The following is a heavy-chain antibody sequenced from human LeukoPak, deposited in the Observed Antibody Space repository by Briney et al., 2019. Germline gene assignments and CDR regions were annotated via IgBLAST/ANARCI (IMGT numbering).Heavy chain of an antibody. D-gene: IGHD2-21*02. CDR1: GFTFSSYA. J-gene: IGHJ5*02. CDR2: ISGSGGST. CDR3: AKMVVTAIQGWFDP. V-gene: IGHV3-23*01. Sequence: GSLRLSYAASGFTFSSYAMGWVRQAPGKGLEWVSAISGSGGSTYYADSVKGRFTISRDNSKNTLYLQMNSLRAEDTAVYYCAKMVVTAIQGWFDPWGQGTLVTVSS.